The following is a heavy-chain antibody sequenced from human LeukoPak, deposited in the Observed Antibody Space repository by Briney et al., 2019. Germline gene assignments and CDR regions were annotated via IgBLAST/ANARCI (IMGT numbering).Heavy chain of an antibody. CDR3: AREVGGLEYYYMDV. Sequence: ASVKVSCKASGYTFTSYGIGWVRQAPGQGLEWMGWISTYNGNTNYAQKLQGRVTMTTDTSTSIAYMELSSLRSEDTAVYYCAREVGGLEYYYMDVWGKGTTVTVSS. CDR1: GYTFTSYG. D-gene: IGHD1-1*01. J-gene: IGHJ6*03. CDR2: ISTYNGNT. V-gene: IGHV1-18*01.